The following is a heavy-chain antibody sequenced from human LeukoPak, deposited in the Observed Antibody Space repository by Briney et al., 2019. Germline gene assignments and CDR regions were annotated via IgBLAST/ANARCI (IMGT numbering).Heavy chain of an antibody. CDR3: ARGQGYFDWLLRGGHAFDI. V-gene: IGHV3-7*03. CDR2: IKQDGSEK. CDR1: GFTFSSYW. Sequence: AGGSLRLSCAASGFTFSSYWMSWVRQAPGRGLEWVANIKQDGSEKYYVDSVKGRFTISRDNAKNSLYLQMNSLRAEDTAVCYCARGQGYFDWLLRGGHAFDIWGQGTMVTVSS. J-gene: IGHJ3*02. D-gene: IGHD3-9*01.